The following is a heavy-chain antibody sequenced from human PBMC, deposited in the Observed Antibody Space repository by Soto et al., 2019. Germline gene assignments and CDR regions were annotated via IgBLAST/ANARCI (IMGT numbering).Heavy chain of an antibody. CDR3: SRVSREVVPAANDY. CDR1: GFTFSSYW. Sequence: EVQLVESGGGLVQPGGSLRLSCAASGFTFSSYWIHWVRQAPGKGLVWVSRINSDGSSTTYADSVKGRFTISRDNAKNTLYLQMTGLRAEDTAVYYCSRVSREVVPAANDYWGQGTLVTVSS. V-gene: IGHV3-74*01. D-gene: IGHD2-2*01. CDR2: INSDGSST. J-gene: IGHJ4*02.